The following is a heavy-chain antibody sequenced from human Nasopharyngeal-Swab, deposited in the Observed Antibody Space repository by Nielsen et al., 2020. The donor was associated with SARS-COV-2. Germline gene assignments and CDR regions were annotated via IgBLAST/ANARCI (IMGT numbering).Heavy chain of an antibody. D-gene: IGHD6-13*01. CDR3: ARDLASSSWYNKWFDP. Sequence: VRQAPGKGVEWVSGISGSGGSPSYADSVKGRFTISRDNSRNALYVQMNSLRAEDTAVYYCARDLASSSWYNKWFDPWGQGTLVTVSS. V-gene: IGHV3-23*01. CDR2: ISGSGGSP. J-gene: IGHJ5*02.